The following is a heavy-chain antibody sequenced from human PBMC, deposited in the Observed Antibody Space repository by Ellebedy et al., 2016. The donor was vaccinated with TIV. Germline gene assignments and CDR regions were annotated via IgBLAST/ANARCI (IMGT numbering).Heavy chain of an antibody. Sequence: ASVKVSXKASGYTFSSSGVSWVRQAPGQGLEWMGWIGAPRGNTNYAQNFQGRITVTTTTATSTAYMELRNLRSDDTAVYYCARDRGHWEQLEPGYNYYGMDLWGQGTTVTVSS. D-gene: IGHD1-26*01. CDR2: IGAPRGNT. J-gene: IGHJ6*02. CDR3: ARDRGHWEQLEPGYNYYGMDL. CDR1: GYTFSSSG. V-gene: IGHV1-18*04.